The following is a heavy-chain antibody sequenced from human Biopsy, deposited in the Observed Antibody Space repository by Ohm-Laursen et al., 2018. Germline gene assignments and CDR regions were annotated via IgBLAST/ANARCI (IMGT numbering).Heavy chain of an antibody. D-gene: IGHD5/OR15-5a*01. CDR3: AKPLGGVSTIGFDP. CDR2: INPDTGET. CDR1: GYNFRGYH. Sequence: GASVKVSCKASGYNFRGYHLHWVRLAPGQGLEWMGWINPDTGETRYAPKFQGRLALTRDVSVNTGYLELSSLGSDDTAIYFCAKPLGGVSTIGFDPWGQGTQIIVS. J-gene: IGHJ5*02. V-gene: IGHV1-2*02.